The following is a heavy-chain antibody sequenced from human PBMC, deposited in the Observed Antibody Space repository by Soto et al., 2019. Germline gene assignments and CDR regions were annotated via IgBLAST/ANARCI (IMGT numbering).Heavy chain of an antibody. V-gene: IGHV3-20*01. Sequence: GLLRLSCAVGGFTSAGCATNRVRQAPGKGLEWVSGINWNGGSTGYADSVKGRFTISRDNAKNSLYLQMNSLRAEDTALYHCARDRLGYCSSTSCWSWFDPWGQGTLVTVSS. CDR3: ARDRLGYCSSTSCWSWFDP. J-gene: IGHJ5*02. D-gene: IGHD2-2*01. CDR2: INWNGGST. CDR1: GFTSAGCA.